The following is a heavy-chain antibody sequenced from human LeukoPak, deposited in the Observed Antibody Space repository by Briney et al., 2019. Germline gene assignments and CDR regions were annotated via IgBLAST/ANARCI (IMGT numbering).Heavy chain of an antibody. J-gene: IGHJ4*02. CDR2: ISGSGGST. CDR1: GFTFSSYA. CDR3: AKDSSGELTVFGYFDY. V-gene: IGHV3-23*01. D-gene: IGHD3-10*01. Sequence: PGGSLRLSCAASGFTFSSYAMSWVRQAPGKGLEWVSAISGSGGSTYYADSVKGRFTISRDNSKNTLYLQMNSLRAEDTAVYYCAKDSSGELTVFGYFDYWGQGTLVTVSS.